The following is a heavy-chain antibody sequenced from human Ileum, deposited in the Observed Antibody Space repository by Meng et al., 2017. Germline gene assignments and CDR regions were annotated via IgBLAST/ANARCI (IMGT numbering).Heavy chain of an antibody. J-gene: IGHJ3*02. Sequence: GESLKISCAATGFTFRSYGMHWVRQAPGKGLELVANINEDGSANNYVGSVKGRFTISRDNAKSSLYLQMNSLRGEDTALYYCARDPGAGAYDIWGQGTMVTVSS. V-gene: IGHV3-7*01. D-gene: IGHD1-26*01. CDR3: ARDPGAGAYDI. CDR2: INEDGSAN. CDR1: GFTFRSYG.